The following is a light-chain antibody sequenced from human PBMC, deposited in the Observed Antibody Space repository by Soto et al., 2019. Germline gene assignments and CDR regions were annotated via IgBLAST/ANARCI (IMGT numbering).Light chain of an antibody. CDR2: EVS. V-gene: IGLV2-14*01. CDR1: NSDVGGYNY. CDR3: SSYTSSSTLYV. Sequence: QSALTQPASVSGSPGQSITISCTGTNSDVGGYNYVSWYQQHPGKAPKLMIYEVSNRPSGVSNRFSGSKSGNTASLTISGLQAEDGADYYCSSYTSSSTLYVFGTGTKVTVL. J-gene: IGLJ1*01.